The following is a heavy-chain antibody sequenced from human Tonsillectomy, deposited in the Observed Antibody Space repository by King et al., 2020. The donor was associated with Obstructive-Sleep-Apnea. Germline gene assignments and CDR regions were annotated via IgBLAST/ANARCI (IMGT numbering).Heavy chain of an antibody. CDR3: TRGRLAARYTDPPKYYFDF. CDR1: GFSFEDYP. CDR2: ITWNSGRI. Sequence: VQLVESGGDLVQPGRSLRLPCAASGFSFEDYPMHWVRHAPGKGLEWVSGITWNSGRIDYSDSVKGRFTISRDNAKNSLFLQMNSLKPDDTAFYYCTRGRLAARYTDPPKYYFDFWGLGTLVTVSS. D-gene: IGHD1-1*01. J-gene: IGHJ4*02. V-gene: IGHV3-9*01.